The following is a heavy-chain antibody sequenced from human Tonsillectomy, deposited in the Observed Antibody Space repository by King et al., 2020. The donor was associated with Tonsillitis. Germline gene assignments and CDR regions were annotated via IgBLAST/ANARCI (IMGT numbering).Heavy chain of an antibody. V-gene: IGHV3-23*04. CDR2: ITPTGGTT. Sequence: VQLVESGGGVIQPGGSLRLSCAGFGFTFNNYGMTWVRQAPGKGLEWVSGITPTGGTTYYADSVKGRFTISRDNSRNTLYLQMNSLTAEDTAVYYCAKLRADYGGMRNSFDIWGQGTMVTVSS. CDR3: AKLRADYGGMRNSFDI. J-gene: IGHJ3*02. D-gene: IGHD4-23*01. CDR1: GFTFNNYG.